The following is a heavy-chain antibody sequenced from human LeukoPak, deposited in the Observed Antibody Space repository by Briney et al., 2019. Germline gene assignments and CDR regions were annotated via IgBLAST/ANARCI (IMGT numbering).Heavy chain of an antibody. V-gene: IGHV3-21*04. CDR2: ISSSSSYI. CDR3: AKAPLGRCTGAICNPFDY. CDR1: GFTFSSYS. Sequence: GGSLRLSCAASGFTFSSYSMNWVRQAPGKGLEWVSSISSSSSYIYYADSVRGRFTISRDNSKNTLYLLMSRLRAQDAAIYYCAKAPLGRCTGAICNPFDYWGQGALVTVSS. D-gene: IGHD7-27*01. J-gene: IGHJ4*02.